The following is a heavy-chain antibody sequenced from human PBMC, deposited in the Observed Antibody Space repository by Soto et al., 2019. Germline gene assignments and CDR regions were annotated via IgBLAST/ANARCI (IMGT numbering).Heavy chain of an antibody. CDR3: ARREATVKTAGYYYYMDV. Sequence: SETLSLTCTVSGGSISSSSYYWGWIRQPPGKGLEWIGSIYYSGSTYYNPSLKSRVTISVDTSKNQFSLKLSSVTAADTAVYYCARREATVKTAGYYYYMDVWGKGTTVTVSS. V-gene: IGHV4-39*01. CDR1: GGSISSSSYY. D-gene: IGHD4-17*01. J-gene: IGHJ6*03. CDR2: IYYSGST.